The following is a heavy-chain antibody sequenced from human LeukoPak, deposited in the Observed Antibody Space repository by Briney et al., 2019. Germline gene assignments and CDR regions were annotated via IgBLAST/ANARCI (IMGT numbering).Heavy chain of an antibody. D-gene: IGHD2-21*01. Sequence: KTSETLSLTCAVSGESISSSNWWSWVRQPPGKGLEWLGEVFYSGSTNYNPSLKSRVTISVDTSKNQFSLNVSSVTAADTAVYYCAREGGGDRIRYFDYWGQGTLVSVSS. CDR2: VFYSGST. CDR3: AREGGGDRIRYFDY. CDR1: GESISSSNW. J-gene: IGHJ4*02. V-gene: IGHV4-4*02.